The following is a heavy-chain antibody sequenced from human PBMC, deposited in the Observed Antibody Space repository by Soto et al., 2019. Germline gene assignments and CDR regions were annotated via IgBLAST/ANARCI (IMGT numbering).Heavy chain of an antibody. D-gene: IGHD4-4*01. CDR1: GYTFTSYG. Sequence: QVKLVQSGAEVRKPGASVKVSCKASGYTFTSYGFSWVRQAPGQGLEWMGWISARSGNTAYAQKFRGRVTMTTDTSASTAYMELRSLRSYDMAVYYCARVPTLITPDWYLDLWGRGTLVTGSS. CDR2: ISARSGNT. CDR3: ARVPTLITPDWYLDL. J-gene: IGHJ2*01. V-gene: IGHV1-18*03.